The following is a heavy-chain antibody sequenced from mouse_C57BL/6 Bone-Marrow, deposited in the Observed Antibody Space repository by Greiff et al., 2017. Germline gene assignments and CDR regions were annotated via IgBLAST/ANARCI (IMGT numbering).Heavy chain of an antibody. CDR3: ARLGTTVVATDY. CDR1: GYTFTSYW. Sequence: QVQLKQPGAELVKPGASVKLSCKASGYTFTSYWMHWVKQRPGQGLEWIGMIHPNSGSTNYNEKFKSKATLTVDKSSSTAYMQLSSLTSEDSAVXYCARLGTTVVATDYWGQGTTLTVSS. V-gene: IGHV1-64*01. J-gene: IGHJ2*01. CDR2: IHPNSGST. D-gene: IGHD1-1*01.